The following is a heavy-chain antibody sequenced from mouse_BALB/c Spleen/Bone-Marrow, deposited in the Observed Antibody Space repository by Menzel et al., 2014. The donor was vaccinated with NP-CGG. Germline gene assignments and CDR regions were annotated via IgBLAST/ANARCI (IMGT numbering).Heavy chain of an antibody. J-gene: IGHJ1*01. Sequence: EVKLVESGGGLVQPGGSLRLSCAASGFTSTGYYMRWVRQPPGKALEWLGFIRNKANGYNTEYSTSMKGRFTISRDNSQTILYLKMTSLKARSSASYDCASDRNSSSCHSFDDWGQGTTVTVSS. CDR1: GFTSTGYY. D-gene: IGHD1-1*01. V-gene: IGHV7-3*02. CDR3: ASDRNSSSCHSFDD. CDR2: IRNKANGYNT.